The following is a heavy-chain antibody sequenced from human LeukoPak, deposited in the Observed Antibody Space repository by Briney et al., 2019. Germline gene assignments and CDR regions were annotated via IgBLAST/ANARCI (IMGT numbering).Heavy chain of an antibody. D-gene: IGHD3-22*01. V-gene: IGHV4-30-2*01. J-gene: IGHJ3*02. CDR3: ARGRYYDSSAAFDI. CDR2: IYHSGST. Sequence: SQTLSLTCAVSGGSTSSGGYSWSWIRQPPGKGLEWIGYIYHSGSTYYNPSLKSRVTISVDRSKNQFSLKLSSVTAADTAVYYCARGRYYDSSAAFDIWGQGTMVTVSS. CDR1: GGSTSSGGYS.